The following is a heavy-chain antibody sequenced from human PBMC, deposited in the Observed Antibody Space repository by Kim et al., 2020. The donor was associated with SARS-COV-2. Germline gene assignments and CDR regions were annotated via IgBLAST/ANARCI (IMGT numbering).Heavy chain of an antibody. D-gene: IGHD1-1*01. Sequence: SETLSLPCTVSGGSISSYYWSWIRQPPGKGLEWIGYIYYSGSTNYNPSLKSRVTISVDTSKNQFSLKLSSVTAADTAVYYCARAPPGYTHFDYWGQGTLVTVSS. V-gene: IGHV4-59*13. CDR2: IYYSGST. CDR1: GGSISSYY. CDR3: ARAPPGYTHFDY. J-gene: IGHJ4*02.